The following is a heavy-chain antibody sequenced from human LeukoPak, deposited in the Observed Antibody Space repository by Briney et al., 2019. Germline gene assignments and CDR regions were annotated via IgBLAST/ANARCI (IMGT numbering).Heavy chain of an antibody. CDR1: GGSFSGYY. Sequence: ETSETLSLTCAVYGGSFSGYYWSWIRQPPGKGLEWIGEINHSGSTNYNPSLKSRVTISVDTSKNQFSLKLSSVTAADTAVYYCARHQLGRRKPFDYWGQGSLVTVSS. J-gene: IGHJ4*02. CDR3: ARHQLGRRKPFDY. V-gene: IGHV4-34*01. D-gene: IGHD1-1*01. CDR2: INHSGST.